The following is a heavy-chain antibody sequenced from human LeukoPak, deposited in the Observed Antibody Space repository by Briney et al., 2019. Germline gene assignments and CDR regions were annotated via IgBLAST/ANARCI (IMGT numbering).Heavy chain of an antibody. CDR2: IYIGGST. Sequence: GGSLRLSCEASGFIVSSNYMTWVRQAPGKGLEWVSLIYIGGSTDYTDSVKGRFTISRHNSENTLYLQMNSLRPEDTAVYYCARFRFGDNLDDAFDIWGQGTMVTVSS. V-gene: IGHV3-53*04. D-gene: IGHD4-23*01. CDR1: GFIVSSNY. CDR3: ARFRFGDNLDDAFDI. J-gene: IGHJ3*02.